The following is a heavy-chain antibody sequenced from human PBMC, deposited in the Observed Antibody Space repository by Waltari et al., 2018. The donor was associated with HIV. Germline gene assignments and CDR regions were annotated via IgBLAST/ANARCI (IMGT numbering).Heavy chain of an antibody. V-gene: IGHV3-7*01. Sequence: EGQLVESGGGLVQPGGSLRLSCAASGFTFSSYWMTWVRQAPGKGLEWVANIKQDGSEKYYVDSVKGRFTISRDNAKNSLYLQMNSLRAEDTAVYFCARRRGSYCLDYWGQGTLVTVSS. D-gene: IGHD1-26*01. CDR2: IKQDGSEK. CDR3: ARRRGSYCLDY. CDR1: GFTFSSYW. J-gene: IGHJ4*02.